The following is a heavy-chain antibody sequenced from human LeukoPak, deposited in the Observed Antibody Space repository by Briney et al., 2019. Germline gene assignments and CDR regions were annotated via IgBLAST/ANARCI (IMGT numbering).Heavy chain of an antibody. J-gene: IGHJ4*02. CDR1: GYSFTTYW. V-gene: IGHV5-51*01. CDR3: ARTQVAATTHAPYYFDF. Sequence: GEFLKISCKGSGYSFTTYWIGWVRQMPGKGLEWMGIIYPGDSDIRYSPSFQGQVTISADKSISPAYLQWSSLKASDTAMYYCARTQVAATTHAPYYFDFWGQGTLVTVSS. D-gene: IGHD1-26*01. CDR2: IYPGDSDI.